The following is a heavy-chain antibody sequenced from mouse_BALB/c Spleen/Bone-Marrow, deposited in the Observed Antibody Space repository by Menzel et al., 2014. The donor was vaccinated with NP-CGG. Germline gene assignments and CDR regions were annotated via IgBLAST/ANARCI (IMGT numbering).Heavy chain of an antibody. D-gene: IGHD2-9*01. CDR2: IDPANGNT. V-gene: IGHV14-3*02. CDR3: TTYYGSRFTY. Sequence: EVQGVESGAELVKPGASVKLSCTASGFNIKDTYMHWVKQRPEQGLEWIGRIDPANGNTKYDPKFQGKATITADTFSNTAYLQLSSLPSEDTAVYYCTTYYGSRFTYWGQGTLVTVSA. CDR1: GFNIKDTY. J-gene: IGHJ3*01.